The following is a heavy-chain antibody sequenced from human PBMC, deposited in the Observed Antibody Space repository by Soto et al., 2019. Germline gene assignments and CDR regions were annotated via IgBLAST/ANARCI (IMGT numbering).Heavy chain of an antibody. CDR2: IYATGSS. D-gene: IGHD1-1*01. V-gene: IGHV4-4*07. Sequence: SETRSLTCNVSGASLSVYYWSWIRHPPGKGLEWIVRIYATGSSDYNPSLKSRITISVDMSKKQFSLTLRSVTAADTAMYYCVRDGTKNLRDWFDPWGQGILVTVSS. CDR1: GASLSVYY. J-gene: IGHJ5*02. CDR3: VRDGTKNLRDWFDP.